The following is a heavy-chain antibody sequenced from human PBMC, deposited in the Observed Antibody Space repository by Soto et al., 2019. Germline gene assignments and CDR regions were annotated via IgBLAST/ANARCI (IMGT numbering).Heavy chain of an antibody. CDR1: GGSISSGGYY. CDR3: ARLPTVTTAYYYYGMDV. CDR2: IYYSGST. D-gene: IGHD4-17*01. Sequence: QVQLQESGPGLVKPSQTLSLTCTVSGGSISSGGYYWSWIRQHPGKGLEWIGYIYYSGSTYYNPYLKSRVTISVDTSKNQFSLKLSSVTAADTAVYYCARLPTVTTAYYYYGMDVWGQGTTVTVSS. J-gene: IGHJ6*02. V-gene: IGHV4-31*03.